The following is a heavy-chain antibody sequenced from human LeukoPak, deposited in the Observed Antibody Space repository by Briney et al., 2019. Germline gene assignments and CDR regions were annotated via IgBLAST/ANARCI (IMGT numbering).Heavy chain of an antibody. D-gene: IGHD2-15*01. V-gene: IGHV3-23*01. CDR3: AKGRWNSYYCRGHRKGVRFDH. CDR2: ITGSGSNT. CDR1: RFTFSRYA. J-gene: IGHJ5*02. Sequence: PGGSLRLSCETYRFTFSRYAMSLSRQAPGKGLEWVSVITGSGSNTYYADSVKGRFIISRDNSKNTLYLHMDILIAENTAVYYCAKGRWNSYYCRGHRKGVRFDHWGQGTLVTVSS.